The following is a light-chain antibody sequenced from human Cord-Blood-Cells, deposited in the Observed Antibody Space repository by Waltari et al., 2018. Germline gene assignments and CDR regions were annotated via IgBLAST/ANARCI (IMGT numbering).Light chain of an antibody. CDR1: QSVSSY. CDR2: DAS. J-gene: IGKJ1*01. Sequence: EIVLTQSPATLSCSPGERATLSCRASQSVSSYLAWYQQKPGQAPRLLIYDASNRATSIPARFSGSGSATDFTLTISSLEPEDFAVYYCQQRSNWPRTFGQGTKVEIK. CDR3: QQRSNWPRT. V-gene: IGKV3-11*01.